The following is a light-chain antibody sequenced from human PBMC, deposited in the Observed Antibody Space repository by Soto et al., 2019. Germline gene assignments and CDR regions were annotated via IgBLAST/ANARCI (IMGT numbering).Light chain of an antibody. V-gene: IGKV3-20*01. CDR2: GAF. CDR1: QSVSNNY. J-gene: IGKJ4*01. CDR3: QQYGSPLIA. Sequence: VLTQSPGTLSFSLRERVNLSCRDSQSVSNNYVAWYQQRPGQPPRLLIYGAFIRATGIPDRFSGSASGTDFSLTINRLEPEDFAIYYCQQYGSPLIAFGGGTKVDIK.